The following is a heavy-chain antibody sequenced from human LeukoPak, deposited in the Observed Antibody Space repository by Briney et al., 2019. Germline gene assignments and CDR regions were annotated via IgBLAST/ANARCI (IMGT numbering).Heavy chain of an antibody. CDR2: INHSGST. J-gene: IGHJ4*02. Sequence: SETLSLTCAVYGGSFSGYYWSWIRQPPGKGLEWIGEINHSGSTNYNPSLKSRVTISVDTSKNQFSLKLSSVTAADTAVYYCASGWFGELSLDYWGQGTLVTVSS. V-gene: IGHV4-34*01. CDR1: GGSFSGYY. D-gene: IGHD3-10*01. CDR3: ASGWFGELSLDY.